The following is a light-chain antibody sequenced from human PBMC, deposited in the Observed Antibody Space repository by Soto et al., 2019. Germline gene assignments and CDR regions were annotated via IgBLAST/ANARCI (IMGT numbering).Light chain of an antibody. Sequence: DIVLTQSPGTLSLSPGERATLSCRASQSVSSSYLAWYQQKPGKAPRLLIYGASSRATGIPDRFSGSVSGTDFNLTISRLEPEDFAVYYCQQYGSSPPITFVQGTRLEIK. CDR3: QQYGSSPPIT. V-gene: IGKV3-20*01. CDR1: QSVSSSY. CDR2: GAS. J-gene: IGKJ5*01.